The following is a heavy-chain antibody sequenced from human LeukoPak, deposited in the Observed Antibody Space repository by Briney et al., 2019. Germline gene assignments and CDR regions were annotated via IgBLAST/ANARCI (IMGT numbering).Heavy chain of an antibody. Sequence: ASVKVSCKASGYTFTGYCMHWVRQAPGQGLEWMGWINPNSGGTNYAQKFQGRVTMTRDTSISTAYMELSRLRSDDTAVYYCARDEGDYVHFDYWGQGTLVTVSS. CDR1: GYTFTGYC. V-gene: IGHV1-2*02. CDR3: ARDEGDYVHFDY. J-gene: IGHJ4*02. CDR2: INPNSGGT. D-gene: IGHD4-17*01.